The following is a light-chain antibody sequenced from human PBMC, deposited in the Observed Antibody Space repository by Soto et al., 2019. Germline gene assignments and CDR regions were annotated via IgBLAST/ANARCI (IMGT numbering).Light chain of an antibody. CDR3: QQRTNWPLT. V-gene: IGKV3-11*01. CDR2: DAS. J-gene: IGKJ4*01. CDR1: QSVSRY. Sequence: EIVLTQSPATLSLSPGERATLSCRASQSVSRYLAWYQQKPGQAPRLLIYDASNKATGIPARFSGSGSGTDFTLTISSLEPEEFALYYCQQRTNWPLTFGGGTKVEIK.